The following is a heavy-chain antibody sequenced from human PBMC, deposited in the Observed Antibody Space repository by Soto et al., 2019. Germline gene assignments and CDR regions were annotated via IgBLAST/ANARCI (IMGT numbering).Heavy chain of an antibody. CDR1: GGSISTSNW. CDR3: ARARATIAAAAIFDC. V-gene: IGHV4-4*02. J-gene: IGHJ4*02. D-gene: IGHD6-13*01. CDR2: VYRTGST. Sequence: PSETLSLTCAVSGGSISTSNWWSWVRQPPGKGLEWIGEVYRTGSTNYNPSLESRLTISVDKSKNQFSLKLTSVTAADTAAYYCARARATIAAAAIFDCWGQGTLVTVSS.